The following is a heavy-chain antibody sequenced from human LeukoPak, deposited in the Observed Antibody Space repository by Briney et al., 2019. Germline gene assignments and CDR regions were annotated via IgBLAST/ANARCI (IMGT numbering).Heavy chain of an antibody. CDR3: ARRRIVATIDY. CDR1: GGSISSSNYY. J-gene: IGHJ4*02. D-gene: IGHD5-12*01. CDR2: IYYSGST. V-gene: IGHV4-39*01. Sequence: SETLSLTCTVSGGSISSSNYYWGWIRQPPGKGLEWIGSIYYSGSTYYNPSLKSRVTISVDTSKNQFSPKLSSVTAADTAVYYCARRRIVATIDYWGQGTLVTVSS.